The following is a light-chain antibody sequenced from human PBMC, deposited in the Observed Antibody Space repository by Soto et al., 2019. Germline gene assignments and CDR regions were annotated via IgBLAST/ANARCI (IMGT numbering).Light chain of an antibody. Sequence: QSVLTHPASVSGSPGQSSTISCTGTGCDVGPYNFVSWYQQHPGKVTKLIIFEVIYRPSGVSSRFSGSKSGTTASLTISDLQADDEADYYCSSYAGSSNVLGTGTKVTV. CDR3: SSYAGSSNV. CDR1: GCDVGPYNF. CDR2: EVI. J-gene: IGLJ1*01. V-gene: IGLV2-14*01.